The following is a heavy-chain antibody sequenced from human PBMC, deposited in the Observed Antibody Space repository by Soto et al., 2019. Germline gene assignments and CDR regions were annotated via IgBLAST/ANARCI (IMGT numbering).Heavy chain of an antibody. Sequence: ASVKVSCKSSGNSFVTYATHWVRHAPGQRLQWRGWINVGSGNTKYAQDFQGRVTFTRDTAATTTFMELSSLRSEDAAVYYCARVPPWGDSGSFYIQHYDSWGQGTLVTVSS. V-gene: IGHV1-3*01. CDR3: ARVPPWGDSGSFYIQHYDS. D-gene: IGHD3-10*01. CDR1: GNSFVTYA. CDR2: INVGSGNT. J-gene: IGHJ4*02.